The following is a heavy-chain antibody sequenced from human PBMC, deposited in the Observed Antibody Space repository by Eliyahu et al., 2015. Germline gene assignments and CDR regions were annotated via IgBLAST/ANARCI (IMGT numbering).Heavy chain of an antibody. CDR2: IYYTGXT. V-gene: IGHV4-61*01. CDR3: AREGVHLGWFDP. D-gene: IGHD2-8*01. CDR1: GDSVSSEKYY. J-gene: IGHJ5*02. Sequence: QVQLQESGPGLVKPSETLSLTCNISGDSVSSEKYYWGWIRQSPGKGLEXIGYIYYTGXTRSNPSLKSRATISADTSKNQFSLILRSVTAADTAVYYCAREGVHLGWFDPWGQGILVTVSS.